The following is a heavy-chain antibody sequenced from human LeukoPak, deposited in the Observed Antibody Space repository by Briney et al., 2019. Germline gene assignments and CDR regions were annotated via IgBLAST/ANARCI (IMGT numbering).Heavy chain of an antibody. D-gene: IGHD1-7*01. CDR2: INPSGGST. J-gene: IGHJ5*02. CDR3: ARDWEELELRFDP. V-gene: IGHV1-46*01. Sequence: ASVKVSCKASGYTFTSYYMHWVRQAPGQGLKWMGIINPSGGSTSYAQKFQGRVTMTRDTSTSTVYMELSSLRSEDTAVYYCARDWEELELRFDPWGQGTLVTVSS. CDR1: GYTFTSYY.